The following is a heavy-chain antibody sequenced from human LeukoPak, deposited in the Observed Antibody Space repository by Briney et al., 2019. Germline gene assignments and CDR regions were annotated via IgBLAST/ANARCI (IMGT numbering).Heavy chain of an antibody. D-gene: IGHD3-3*01. J-gene: IGHJ3*02. CDR2: ISGSGGST. Sequence: GGSLRLSCAASGFTFSSYAMSWVRQAPGKGLEWVSAISGSGGSTYYADSVEGWFTISRDNSKNTLYLQMNSLRAEDTAVYYCAKDHPPTDYDFWSGYPGSFDIWGQGTMVTVSS. CDR1: GFTFSSYA. V-gene: IGHV3-23*01. CDR3: AKDHPPTDYDFWSGYPGSFDI.